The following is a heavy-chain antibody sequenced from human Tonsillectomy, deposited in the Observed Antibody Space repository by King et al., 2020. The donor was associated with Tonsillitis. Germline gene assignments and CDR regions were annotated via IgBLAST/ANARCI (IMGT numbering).Heavy chain of an antibody. CDR2: IDWDDDK. Sequence: TLKESGPALVRPTQTLTLTCTFSGFSLSTSGMCVSWIRQPPGKALEWLALIDWDDDKYYSTSLKTRLTISKHTSRNQVVLTMTNMDPVDSATYYCARINNDFWSGYTDYWGQGTLVTVSS. V-gene: IGHV2-70*01. CDR1: GFSLSTSGMC. CDR3: ARINNDFWSGYTDY. J-gene: IGHJ4*02. D-gene: IGHD3-3*01.